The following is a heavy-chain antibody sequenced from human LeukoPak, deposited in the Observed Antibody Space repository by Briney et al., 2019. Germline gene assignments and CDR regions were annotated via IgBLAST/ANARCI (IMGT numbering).Heavy chain of an antibody. CDR2: ISGSGGST. D-gene: IGHD4-23*01. CDR1: GFTFSSYA. J-gene: IGHJ4*02. CDR3: AKSKESVGSDDY. Sequence: GSLRLSCAASGFTFSSYAMSWVRPAPGKGLEWVSAISGSGGSTYYADSVKGRFTISRDNSKNTLYLQMNSLRAEDTAVYYCAKSKESVGSDDYWGQGTLVTVSS. V-gene: IGHV3-23*01.